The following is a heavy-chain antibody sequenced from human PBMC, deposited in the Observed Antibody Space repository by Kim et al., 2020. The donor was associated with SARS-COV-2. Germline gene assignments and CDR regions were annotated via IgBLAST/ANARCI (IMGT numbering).Heavy chain of an antibody. V-gene: IGHV3-23*01. CDR3: AKGWELLRRGVDY. CDR1: GFTFSSYA. D-gene: IGHD1-26*01. J-gene: IGHJ4*02. CDR2: IGAGGVST. Sequence: GGSLRLSCAASGFTFSSYAMSWVRQAPGKGLEWVSSIGAGGVSTYYADSVKGRFTISRDNSKNTLYLQMNSLRAEDTAVFYCAKGWELLRRGVDYWGQGTLVTVSS.